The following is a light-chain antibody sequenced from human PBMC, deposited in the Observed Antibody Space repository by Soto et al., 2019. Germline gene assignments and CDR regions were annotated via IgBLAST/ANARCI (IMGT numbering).Light chain of an antibody. J-gene: IGKJ3*01. CDR1: QTVNNNY. CDR3: QQYGSSPCT. Sequence: EIVLTQSPGTLSLSSGERATLSCRASQTVNNNYLTWYQQTPGQAPRLLLYGASSRATGIPDRFSGSGSGTAFTLTISRLEPEDFVVYYCQQYGSSPCTFGPGTKVDSK. CDR2: GAS. V-gene: IGKV3-20*01.